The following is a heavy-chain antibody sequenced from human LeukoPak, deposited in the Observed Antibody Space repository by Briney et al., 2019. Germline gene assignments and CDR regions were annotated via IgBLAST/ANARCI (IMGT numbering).Heavy chain of an antibody. CDR2: VYPGDSDT. V-gene: IGHV5-51*01. J-gene: IGHJ4*02. CDR3: VRHREVGSTSCPLDY. CDR1: GYSFTNYW. D-gene: IGHD2-2*01. Sequence: GESLKISCKGSGYSFTNYWIGWVRQMPGKGLEWMGIVYPGDSDTRYSPSFRGQVTISADKSISTAYLQWSSLKASDTAIYYCVRHREVGSTSCPLDYWGQGTQVTVSS.